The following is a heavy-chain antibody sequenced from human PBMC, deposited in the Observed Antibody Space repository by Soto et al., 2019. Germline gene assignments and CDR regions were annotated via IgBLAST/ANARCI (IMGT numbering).Heavy chain of an antibody. CDR1: GFSLSTSGVG. V-gene: IGHV2-5*02. CDR3: AHSVGSGSSGPFDY. D-gene: IGHD6-13*01. Sequence: QITLKESGPTLVKPTQSLTLTCTFSGFSLSTSGVGVGWIRQPPGKALEWLALIYWDDDKRYSPSLKSRLTITKDTSKNQVVLTMTNMDPVDTATYYCAHSVGSGSSGPFDYWGQGTLVTVSS. CDR2: IYWDDDK. J-gene: IGHJ4*02.